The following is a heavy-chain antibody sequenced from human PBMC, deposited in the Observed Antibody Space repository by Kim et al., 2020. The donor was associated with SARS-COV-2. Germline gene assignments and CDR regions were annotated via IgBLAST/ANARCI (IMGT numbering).Heavy chain of an antibody. Sequence: GGSLRLSCAASGFTVSSNYMSWVRQAPGKGLEWVSVIYSGGSTYYADSVKGRFTISRDNSKNTLYLQMNSLRAEDTAVYYCARDSPLTGTTFAFDIWGQGTMVTVSS. CDR3: ARDSPLTGTTFAFDI. CDR1: GFTVSSNY. CDR2: IYSGGST. V-gene: IGHV3-66*02. D-gene: IGHD1-7*01. J-gene: IGHJ3*02.